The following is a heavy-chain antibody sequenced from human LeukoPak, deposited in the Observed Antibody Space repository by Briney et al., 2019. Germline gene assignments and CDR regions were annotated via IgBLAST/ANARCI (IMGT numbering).Heavy chain of an antibody. CDR1: GFSISTYW. CDR3: AVQLGTLDY. J-gene: IGHJ4*02. D-gene: IGHD5-18*01. CDR2: IGSDGRST. V-gene: IGHV3-74*01. Sequence: GGSLRLSCAASGFSISTYWMHWVRQAPGKGLVWVSRIGSDGRSTNYADSVKGRFTISRDNAKNTLYLQMNSLRAEDTAVYYCAVQLGTLDYWGQGTLVTVSS.